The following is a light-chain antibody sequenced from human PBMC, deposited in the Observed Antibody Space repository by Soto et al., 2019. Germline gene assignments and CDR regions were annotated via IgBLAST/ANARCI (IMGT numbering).Light chain of an antibody. CDR2: EVS. V-gene: IGLV2-8*01. Sequence: QSALTQPPSASGSPGQSVTISCTGTSSDVGGYNYVSWYQQHPGKAPKLMIYEVSKRPLGVPDRFSGAKSGNTASLTVSGLQAEDEADYYCNSYAGSNNWVFGGGTKLPVL. CDR3: NSYAGSNNWV. CDR1: SSDVGGYNY. J-gene: IGLJ3*02.